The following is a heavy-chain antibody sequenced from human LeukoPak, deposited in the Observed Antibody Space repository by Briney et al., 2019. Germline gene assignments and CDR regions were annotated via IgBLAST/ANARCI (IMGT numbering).Heavy chain of an antibody. CDR2: IWYDGSNK. V-gene: IGHV3-33*01. J-gene: IGHJ4*02. Sequence: GRSLRLSCAASGFTFSSYGMHWVRQAPGKGLEWVAVIWYDGSNKYYADSVKGRFTISGDNSKNTLYLQMNSLRAEDTAVYYCARDRGTFSDYWGQGTLVTVSS. CDR1: GFTFSSYG. D-gene: IGHD3-16*01. CDR3: ARDRGTFSDY.